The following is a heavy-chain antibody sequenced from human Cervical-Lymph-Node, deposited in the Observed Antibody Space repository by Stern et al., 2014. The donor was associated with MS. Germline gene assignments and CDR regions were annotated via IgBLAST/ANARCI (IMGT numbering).Heavy chain of an antibody. J-gene: IGHJ4*02. V-gene: IGHV3-74*01. CDR2: ITNDGGDT. D-gene: IGHD5-18*01. CDR1: GFTFSSHW. Sequence: VQLVESGGGLVQPGGSLRLSCAASGFTFSSHWMHWVRQAPGQGLVWVSRITNDGGDTSYTDSVKGRFIISRDNAKNTLYLQMNSLRAEDTAVYYCARDSPGTAMDDYWGQGTLVTVSS. CDR3: ARDSPGTAMDDY.